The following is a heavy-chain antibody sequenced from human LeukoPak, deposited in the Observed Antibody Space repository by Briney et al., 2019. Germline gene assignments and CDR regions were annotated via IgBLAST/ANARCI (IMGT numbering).Heavy chain of an antibody. CDR1: GFTFSSYG. J-gene: IGHJ4*02. D-gene: IGHD3-16*01. Sequence: PGGSLRLSCAASGFTFSSYGMHWVRQAPGKGLEWVAFIRYDGSNKYYADSVKGRFTISRDNAKNSLYLQMNSLRADDTALYYCAKAGGTSYGPFDHWGQGALVTVSS. CDR2: IRYDGSNK. V-gene: IGHV3-30*02. CDR3: AKAGGTSYGPFDH.